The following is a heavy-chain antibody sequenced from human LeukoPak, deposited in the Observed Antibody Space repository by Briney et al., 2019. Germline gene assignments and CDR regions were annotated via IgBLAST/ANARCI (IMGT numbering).Heavy chain of an antibody. V-gene: IGHV3-74*01. D-gene: IGHD6-6*01. J-gene: IGHJ2*01. CDR3: ARDPASSSHDWYFDL. Sequence: GGSLRLSCAASEFTFSSNWMNWVRQAPGKGLVWVSRINSDGSATSYADSVKGRFTISRDNAKNMLYLQMSSLRVEDTAVYYCARDPASSSHDWYFDLWGPGTLVTVSS. CDR2: INSDGSAT. CDR1: EFTFSSNW.